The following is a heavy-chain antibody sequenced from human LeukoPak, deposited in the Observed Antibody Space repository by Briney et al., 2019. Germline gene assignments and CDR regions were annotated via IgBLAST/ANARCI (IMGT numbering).Heavy chain of an antibody. CDR2: ISSSGSTI. CDR3: ANTLDDSSGYYYGSFDY. Sequence: GGALRLSRVHSGFTLSDYYMRWIRQAPGKGREWVSYISSSGSTIYYADSVKGRFTISRDNAKNSLYLQMNRLRAEETAVYYCANTLDDSSGYYYGSFDYWGQGTLVTVSS. V-gene: IGHV3-11*01. D-gene: IGHD3-22*01. CDR1: GFTLSDYY. J-gene: IGHJ4*02.